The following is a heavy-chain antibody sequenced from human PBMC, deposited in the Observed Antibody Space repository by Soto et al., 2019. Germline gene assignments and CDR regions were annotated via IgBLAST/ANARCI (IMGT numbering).Heavy chain of an antibody. Sequence: GAPVELSCAACGDRITSCALCSVRHSTGQGLEWMGWMNPNSGNTGYAQKFQGRVTMTRNTSISTAYMELSSLRSEDTAVYYCARRRLRSSPNPYNWFDPWGQGPLVTVSS. CDR1: GDRITSCA. V-gene: IGHV1-8*02. J-gene: IGHJ5*02. D-gene: IGHD6-6*01. CDR2: MNPNSGNT. CDR3: ARRRLRSSPNPYNWFDP.